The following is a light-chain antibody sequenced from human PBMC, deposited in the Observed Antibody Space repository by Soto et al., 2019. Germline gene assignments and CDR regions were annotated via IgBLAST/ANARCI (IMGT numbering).Light chain of an antibody. V-gene: IGLV1-47*01. CDR1: SSNIGSNY. CDR2: RNS. Sequence: QSVLTQPPSASGTPGQRVTISLSGSSSNIGSNYVYWYQQLPGTVPQLLIYRNSERPSGVPDRFSGSKSGTSASLAISGLRSEDEADYYCAAWDDSLSGVVFGGGTKLTVL. J-gene: IGLJ2*01. CDR3: AAWDDSLSGVV.